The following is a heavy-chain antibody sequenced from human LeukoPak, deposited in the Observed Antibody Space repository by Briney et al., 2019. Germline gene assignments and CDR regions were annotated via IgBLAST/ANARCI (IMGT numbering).Heavy chain of an antibody. Sequence: PGGSLRLSCAASGFTFSSYWMSWVRQAPGKGLEWVAVTSYDGSNKYYADSVKGRFTISRDNSKNTLYLQMNSLRAEDTAVYYCARSNSGSYYSYYYYYGMDVWGQGTTVTVSS. J-gene: IGHJ6*02. CDR1: GFTFSSYW. CDR2: TSYDGSNK. D-gene: IGHD1-26*01. V-gene: IGHV3-30*03. CDR3: ARSNSGSYYSYYYYYGMDV.